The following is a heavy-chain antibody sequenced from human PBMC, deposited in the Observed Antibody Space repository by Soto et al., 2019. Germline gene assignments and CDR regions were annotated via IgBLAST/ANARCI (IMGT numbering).Heavy chain of an antibody. Sequence: PGGSLRLSCAASGFTFSSYWMHWVRQAPGKGLVWVSRINSGGSSTSYADSVKGRFTISRGNAKNSLYLQMNSLRAEDTALYYCAKDGSGYYDSSGYYFDYWAREPWSPSPQ. D-gene: IGHD3-22*01. CDR3: AKDGSGYYDSSGYYFDY. J-gene: IGHJ4*02. V-gene: IGHV3-74*01. CDR2: INSGGSST. CDR1: GFTFSSYW.